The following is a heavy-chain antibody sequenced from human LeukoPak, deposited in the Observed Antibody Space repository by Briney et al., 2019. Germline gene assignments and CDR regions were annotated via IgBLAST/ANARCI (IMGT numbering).Heavy chain of an antibody. V-gene: IGHV3-7*01. J-gene: IGHJ4*02. CDR1: GFTFSSYW. CDR2: INHNGNVN. Sequence: PGGSLRLSCAASGFTFSSYWMNWARQAPGKGLEWVASINHNGNVNYYVDSVKGRFTISRDNSKNTLYLQMNSLRAEDTAVYYCARASYSYWGQGTLVTVSS. D-gene: IGHD4-11*01. CDR3: ARASYSY.